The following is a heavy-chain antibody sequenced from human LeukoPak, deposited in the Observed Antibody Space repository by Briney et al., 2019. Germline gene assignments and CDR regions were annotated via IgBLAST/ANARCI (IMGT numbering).Heavy chain of an antibody. D-gene: IGHD3-22*01. CDR3: ARGPLVYYDSSGKEGRGAFDI. Sequence: ASVKVSCKASGYTFTSYAMNWVRQAPGQGLEWMGWINTNTGNPTYAQGFTGRFVFSLDTSVSTAYLQISSLKAEDTAVYYCARGPLVYYDSSGKEGRGAFDIWGQGTMVTVSS. J-gene: IGHJ3*02. CDR1: GYTFTSYA. V-gene: IGHV7-4-1*02. CDR2: INTNTGNP.